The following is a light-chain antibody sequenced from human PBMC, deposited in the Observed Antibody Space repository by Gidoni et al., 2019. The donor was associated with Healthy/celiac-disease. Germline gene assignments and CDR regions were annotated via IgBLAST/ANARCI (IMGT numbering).Light chain of an antibody. J-gene: IGLJ2*01. Sequence: SYVLTQPPSVSVAPGKTARVPCGANNIGSKSVHWYQQKPGQAPVEVIYDDSDRPPGIPERFSGSNSGNTATLTISRVEAGDEAVYYCQVWDSSGEYVVFGGGTKLTVL. CDR3: QVWDSSGEYVV. CDR2: DDS. V-gene: IGLV3-21*03. CDR1: NIGSKS.